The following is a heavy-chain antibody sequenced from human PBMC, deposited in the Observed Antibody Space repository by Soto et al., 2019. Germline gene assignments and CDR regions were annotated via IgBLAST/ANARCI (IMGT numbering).Heavy chain of an antibody. J-gene: IGHJ4*02. Sequence: VQLVESGGGVVQPGRSLRLSCAASGFTFSDYAMHWVRQAPGKGLEWVAVVSHDGRNTRYADSVKGRFTISRDSSKNTVSLEMTSLRAEDTAVYYCAKGGRQWLVTSDFNYWGQGALVTVSS. CDR3: AKGGRQWLVTSDFNY. D-gene: IGHD6-19*01. CDR1: GFTFSDYA. V-gene: IGHV3-30*18. CDR2: VSHDGRNT.